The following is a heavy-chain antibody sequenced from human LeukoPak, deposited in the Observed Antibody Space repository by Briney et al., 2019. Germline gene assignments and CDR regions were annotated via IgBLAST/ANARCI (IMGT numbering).Heavy chain of an antibody. CDR3: ARVRRYYYDSSGQRPSYYFDY. V-gene: IGHV4-59*01. Sequence: PSETLSLACTVSARSLSSYYWSWIRQPPGKWLEWIGYIYYSGSTNYNPSLKSRVTISVDTSKNQFSLKLSSVTAADTAVYYCARVRRYYYDSSGQRPSYYFDYWGQGTLVTVSS. CDR1: ARSLSSYY. J-gene: IGHJ4*02. CDR2: IYYSGST. D-gene: IGHD3-22*01.